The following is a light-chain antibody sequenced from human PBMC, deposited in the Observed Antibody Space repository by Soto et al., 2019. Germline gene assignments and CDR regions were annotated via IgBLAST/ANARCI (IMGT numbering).Light chain of an antibody. CDR3: SSYTSSSTRL. CDR2: DVS. J-gene: IGLJ3*02. Sequence: QSALTQPASVSGSPGQSITISCTGTSSDVGGYNYVSWYQQYPGKAPKVMIFDVSNRPSGVSDRFSGSKSCNTAFLTISGLQAEDEADYYCSSYTSSSTRLFGGGTKLTVL. V-gene: IGLV2-14*01. CDR1: SSDVGGYNY.